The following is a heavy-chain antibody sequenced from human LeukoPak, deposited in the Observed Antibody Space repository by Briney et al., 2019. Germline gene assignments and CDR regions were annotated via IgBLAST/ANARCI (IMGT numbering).Heavy chain of an antibody. CDR1: GFTFSNYW. CDR2: IKQDGSEQ. CDR3: AKVISGPDY. J-gene: IGHJ4*02. V-gene: IGHV3-7*01. Sequence: GGSLRLSCAAYGFTFSNYWMNWVRQAPGKGLEWVANIKQDGSEQYYVDPVKGRFTISRDNTRNSLYLQMNSLRAEDTAVYYCAKVISGPDYWGQGTLVTVSS.